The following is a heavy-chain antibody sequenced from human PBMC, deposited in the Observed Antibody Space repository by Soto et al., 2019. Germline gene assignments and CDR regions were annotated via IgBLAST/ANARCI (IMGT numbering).Heavy chain of an antibody. V-gene: IGHV4-34*01. J-gene: IGHJ5*02. Sequence: SETLSLTCAVYGGSFSGYYWSWIRQPPGKGLEWIGEINHSGSTNYNPSLKSRVTISVDTSKNQFSLKLSSVTAADTAVYYCGRGEGILWSGEGKNCFDPWGQGTLVTFSS. CDR1: GGSFSGYY. CDR2: INHSGST. D-gene: IGHD3-10*01. CDR3: GRGEGILWSGEGKNCFDP.